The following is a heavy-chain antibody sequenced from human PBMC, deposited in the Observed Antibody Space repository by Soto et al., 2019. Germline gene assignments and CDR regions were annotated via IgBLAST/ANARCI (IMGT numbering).Heavy chain of an antibody. Sequence: PGGSLRLSGAASGFTFSRCGMHWVRQAPGKGLEWVAVISYDGSNKYYADSVKGRFTISRDNSKNTLYLQMNSLRAEDTAVYYCAKLGSLGYWGQGTLVTVSS. J-gene: IGHJ4*02. D-gene: IGHD3-16*01. CDR1: GFTFSRCG. V-gene: IGHV3-30*18. CDR3: AKLGSLGY. CDR2: ISYDGSNK.